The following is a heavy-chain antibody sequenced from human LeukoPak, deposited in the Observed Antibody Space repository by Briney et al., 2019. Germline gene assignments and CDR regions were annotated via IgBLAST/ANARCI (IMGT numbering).Heavy chain of an antibody. CDR3: ARDGAYCGGDCYSAYYFDY. D-gene: IGHD2-21*02. CDR1: GFTFSSYS. CDR2: NSGISCYI. V-gene: IGHV3-21*01. J-gene: IGHJ4*02. Sequence: GGPLRLSCTASGFTFSSYSMNWVPQAPGKGLEWVSSNSGISCYIYYADSVKGRFTISRDNAKNSLYLQMNSLRAEDTAVYYCARDGAYCGGDCYSAYYFDYWGQGTLVTVSS.